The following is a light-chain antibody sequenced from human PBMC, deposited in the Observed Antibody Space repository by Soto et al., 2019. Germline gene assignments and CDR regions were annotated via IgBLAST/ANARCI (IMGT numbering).Light chain of an antibody. J-gene: IGKJ1*01. CDR1: QSVSSY. V-gene: IGKV3-11*01. CDR2: DAS. Sequence: EIVLTQSPATLSLSPGERATLSCRASQSVSSYLAWYQQKPGQAPRLLIYDASNRATGIPARFSGSGSGTDFTLTISSLEPEDFAFYSGQQRSNWPWTFGQGPRWKSN. CDR3: QQRSNWPWT.